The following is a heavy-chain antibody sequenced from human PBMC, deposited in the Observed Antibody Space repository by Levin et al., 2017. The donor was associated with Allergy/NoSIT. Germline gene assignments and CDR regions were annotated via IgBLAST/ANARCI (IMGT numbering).Heavy chain of an antibody. J-gene: IGHJ3*02. Sequence: GGSLRLSCAASGFTFSSYWMHWVLQFPLKGLVWVSRTNSDGSSTVYADSVKGRFTISRDNAKNTLYLQMKSLRADDTAVYYCAGEPRSAFNIWGQGTMVTVSS. CDR1: GFTFSSYW. V-gene: IGHV3-74*01. CDR2: TNSDGSST. D-gene: IGHD6-25*01. CDR3: AGEPRSAFNI.